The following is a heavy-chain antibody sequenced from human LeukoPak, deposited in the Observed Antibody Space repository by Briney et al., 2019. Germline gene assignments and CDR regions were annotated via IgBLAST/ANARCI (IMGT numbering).Heavy chain of an antibody. CDR3: ARGAWIQLYYYYYYYMDV. V-gene: IGHV4-61*02. Sequence: SQTLSLTCTVSGGSISSGSYYWSWIRQPAGKGLEWIGRIYTSGSTNYNPSLKSRVTISVDTSKNQFSLKLSSVTAADTAVYYCARGAWIQLYYYYYYYMDVWGKGTTVTVSS. CDR2: IYTSGST. CDR1: GGSISSGSYY. D-gene: IGHD5-18*01. J-gene: IGHJ6*03.